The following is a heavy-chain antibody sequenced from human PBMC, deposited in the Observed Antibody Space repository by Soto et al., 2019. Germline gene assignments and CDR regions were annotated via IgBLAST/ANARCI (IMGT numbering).Heavy chain of an antibody. V-gene: IGHV3-30*18. CDR1: GFTFSNYG. Sequence: QVPLVESGGGVVQPGRSLRLSCAASGFTFSNYGMHWVRQARGKGLEWVAVISYHGSDKYYADSVKGRFTISRDNSKNTLYLQMDSLRAEDTAVYYCAKDHLTTTVTTVGYWGQGTLVTVSS. D-gene: IGHD4-17*01. CDR3: AKDHLTTTVTTVGY. CDR2: ISYHGSDK. J-gene: IGHJ4*02.